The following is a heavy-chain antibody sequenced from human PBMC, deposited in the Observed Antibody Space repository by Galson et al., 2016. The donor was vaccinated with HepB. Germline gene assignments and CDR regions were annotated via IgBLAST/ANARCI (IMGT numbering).Heavy chain of an antibody. D-gene: IGHD3-10*01. CDR3: VATLRMRGMDV. CDR2: ISNSGGST. V-gene: IGHV3-23*01. Sequence: SLRLSCAASGFTFSSYVMNWVRQAPGKGLEWVSSISNSGGSTYNAGPVKGRFTISRDNSKNIVHLQMKSLRAEDSAVYYCVATLRMRGMDVWGQGTTVTVSS. J-gene: IGHJ6*02. CDR1: GFTFSSYV.